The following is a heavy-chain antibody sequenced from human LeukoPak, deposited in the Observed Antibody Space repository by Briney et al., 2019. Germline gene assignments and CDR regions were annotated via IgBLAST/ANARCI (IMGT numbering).Heavy chain of an antibody. CDR3: ARGAITIFGEVIIESAFDI. CDR2: INPSGGST. V-gene: IGHV1-46*01. Sequence: ASVKVSCKASGYTFTSYYMHWVRQAPGQGLEWMGIINPSGGSTSYAQKFQGRVTMTRDTSTSTVYMELSSLRSEDTAVYYCARGAITIFGEVIIESAFDIWGQGTMVTVSS. D-gene: IGHD3-3*01. CDR1: GYTFTSYY. J-gene: IGHJ3*02.